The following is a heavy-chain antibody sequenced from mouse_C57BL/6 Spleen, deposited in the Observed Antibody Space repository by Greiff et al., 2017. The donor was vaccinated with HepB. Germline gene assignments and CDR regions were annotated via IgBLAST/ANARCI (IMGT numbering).Heavy chain of an antibody. V-gene: IGHV14-1*01. J-gene: IGHJ2*01. CDR3: TRGSNFDY. CDR1: GFNIKDYY. Sequence: VQLKESGAELVRPGASVKLSCTASGFNIKDYYMHWVKQRPEQGLEWIGRIDPEDGDTEDAPKVQGKAPMTADTSSNTAYLQLSSLTSEDTAVYYCTRGSNFDYWGQGTTLTVSS. CDR2: IDPEDGDT. D-gene: IGHD1-1*01.